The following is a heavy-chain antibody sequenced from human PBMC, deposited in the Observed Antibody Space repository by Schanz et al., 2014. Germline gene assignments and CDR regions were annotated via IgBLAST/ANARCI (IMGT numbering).Heavy chain of an antibody. Sequence: QVQLQESGPGLVKPSETLSLTCSVSGGDIGNYYWSWIRQPPGKGLEWIGYIHQRGGTNYNPSLKSRVPILVATSKNKFPLRLPSLTAADTAVYYCAKFLYDDPSWGQGTLVTVSS. D-gene: IGHD3-3*01. V-gene: IGHV4-59*08. CDR2: IHQRGGT. J-gene: IGHJ5*02. CDR1: GGDIGNYY. CDR3: AKFLYDDPS.